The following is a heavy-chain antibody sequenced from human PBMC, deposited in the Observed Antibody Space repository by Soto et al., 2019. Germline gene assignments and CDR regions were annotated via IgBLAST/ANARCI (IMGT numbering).Heavy chain of an antibody. CDR1: GFTVSSNY. CDR2: IYSGGST. Sequence: GGSLRLSCAASGFTVSSNYMSWVRQAPGKGLKWVSVIYSGGSTYYADSVKGRFTISRDNSKNTLYLQMNSLRAEDTAVYYCARDSVPFVAATPPSGDYYGMDVWGQGTTVTVSS. V-gene: IGHV3-53*01. J-gene: IGHJ6*02. D-gene: IGHD2-15*01. CDR3: ARDSVPFVAATPPSGDYYGMDV.